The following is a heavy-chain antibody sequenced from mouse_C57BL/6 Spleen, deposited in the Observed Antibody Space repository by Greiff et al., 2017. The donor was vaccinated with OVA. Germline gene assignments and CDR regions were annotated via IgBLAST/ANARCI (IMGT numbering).Heavy chain of an antibody. D-gene: IGHD3-3*01. Sequence: EVQLQQSGPGLVKPSQSLSLTCSVTGYSITSGYYWNWIRQFPGNKLEWMGYISYDGSNNYNPSLKNRISITRDTSKNQFFLKLNSVTTEDTATYYCAREGGQPFAYWGQGTLVTVSA. J-gene: IGHJ3*01. CDR2: ISYDGSN. CDR1: GYSITSGYY. V-gene: IGHV3-6*01. CDR3: AREGGQPFAY.